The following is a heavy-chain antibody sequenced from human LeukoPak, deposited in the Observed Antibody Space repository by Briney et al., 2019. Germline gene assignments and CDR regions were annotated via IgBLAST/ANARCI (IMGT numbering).Heavy chain of an antibody. CDR3: AKDKYYYGSGSFDY. D-gene: IGHD3-10*01. CDR1: GFTFRIYA. CDR2: ISGSGGST. V-gene: IGHV3-23*01. Sequence: GGSLRLSCAGSGFTFRIYAMSWVRQAPGKGLEWVSAISGSGGSTYYADSVKGRFTISRDNSKNTLYLQMNSLRVEGTAVYYCAKDKYYYGSGSFDYWGQGTLVTVSS. J-gene: IGHJ4*02.